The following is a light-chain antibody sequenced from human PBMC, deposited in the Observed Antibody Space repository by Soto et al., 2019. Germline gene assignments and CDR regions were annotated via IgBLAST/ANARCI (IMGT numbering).Light chain of an antibody. CDR3: SSYGGFNNVL. J-gene: IGLJ2*01. CDR1: SSDVGSYTL. Sequence: QSALTQPASVSGSPGQSITISCTGTSSDVGSYTLVSWYQQHPGKAPKLMIHHVSRRPSGVPARFSGSKSGNTASLTVSGLQTEDEADYYCSSYGGFNNVLFGGGTKLTVL. CDR2: HVS. V-gene: IGLV2-14*02.